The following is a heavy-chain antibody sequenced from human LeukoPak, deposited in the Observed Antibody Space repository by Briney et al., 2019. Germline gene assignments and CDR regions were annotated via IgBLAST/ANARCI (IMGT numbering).Heavy chain of an antibody. CDR2: INHSGST. V-gene: IGHV4-34*01. Sequence: PSETLSLTCAVYGGSFSGYYWSWIRQPPGKGLEWIGEINHSGSTNYNPSLKSRVTISVDTSKNQFSLKLSSVTAADTAVYYCARGGYIAAAGNYWGQGTLVTVSS. D-gene: IGHD6-13*01. CDR3: ARGGYIAAAGNY. CDR1: GGSFSGYY. J-gene: IGHJ4*02.